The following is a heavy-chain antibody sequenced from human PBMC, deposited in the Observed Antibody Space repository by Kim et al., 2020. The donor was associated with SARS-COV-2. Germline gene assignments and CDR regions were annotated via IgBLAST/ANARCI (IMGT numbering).Heavy chain of an antibody. CDR1: GFTFSSYS. D-gene: IGHD1-20*01. J-gene: IGHJ4*02. CDR3: ARDPVTGTAGAFDY. CDR2: ISSSSSYI. Sequence: GGSLRLSCAASGFTFSSYSMNWVRQAPGKGLEWVSSISSSSSYIYYADSVKGRFTISRDNAKNSLYLQMNSLRAEDTAVYYCARDPVTGTAGAFDYWGQGTLVTVSS. V-gene: IGHV3-21*01.